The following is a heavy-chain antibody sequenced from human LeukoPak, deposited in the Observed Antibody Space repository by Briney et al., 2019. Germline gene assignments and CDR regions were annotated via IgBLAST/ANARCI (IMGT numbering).Heavy chain of an antibody. D-gene: IGHD5-18*01. V-gene: IGHV4-4*07. CDR3: ARATRGYSYGYYFDY. Sequence: SETLSLTCTVSGVSISSYYWSWLRQPAGKGLEWIGRIYTSGSTNYNPSLKSRVTMSVDTSKNQFSLKLSSVTAADTAVYYCARATRGYSYGYYFDYWGQGTLVTVSS. CDR2: IYTSGST. J-gene: IGHJ4*02. CDR1: GVSISSYY.